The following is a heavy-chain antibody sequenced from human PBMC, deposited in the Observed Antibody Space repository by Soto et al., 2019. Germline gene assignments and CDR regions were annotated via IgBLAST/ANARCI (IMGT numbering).Heavy chain of an antibody. V-gene: IGHV3-15*01. CDR2: IKSKTDGGTT. J-gene: IGHJ6*02. D-gene: IGHD6-13*01. CDR3: TTDVSSSWDYYYYYGMDV. CDR1: GFTFSNAW. Sequence: VQLVESGGGVVQPGRSLRLSCAASGFTFSNAWMSWVRQAPGKGLEWVGRIKSKTDGGTTDYAAPVKGRFTISRDDSKNTLYLQMNSLKTEDTAVYYCTTDVSSSWDYYYYYGMDVWGQGTTVTVSS.